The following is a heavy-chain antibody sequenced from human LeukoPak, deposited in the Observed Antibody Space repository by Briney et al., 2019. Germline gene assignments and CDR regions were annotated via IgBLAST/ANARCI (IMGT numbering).Heavy chain of an antibody. D-gene: IGHD3-10*01. CDR2: ISYDGSNK. Sequence: GGSLRLSCAASGFTFSSYGMHWVRQAPGKGLEGVAVISYDGSNKYYADSVKGRFTISRDNSKNTLYVQMNSLRAEDTAVYYCAKDPYYYGSGSYGPDYWGQGTLVTVSS. CDR1: GFTFSSYG. CDR3: AKDPYYYGSGSYGPDY. V-gene: IGHV3-30*18. J-gene: IGHJ4*02.